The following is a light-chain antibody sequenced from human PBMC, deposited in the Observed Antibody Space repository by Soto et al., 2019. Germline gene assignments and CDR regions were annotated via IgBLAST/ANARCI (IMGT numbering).Light chain of an antibody. CDR3: GSWDSSLSAYV. CDR2: SNN. CDR1: SSNIGGTNY. V-gene: IGLV1-47*02. Sequence: QSVLTQPPSASGTPGQRVFISCSGSSSNIGGTNYAYWYQQLPGAAPKLLMHSNNLRPSGVPERISGSKSGTSASLAISGLRSEDEADYYCGSWDSSLSAYVFGTGTKVTVL. J-gene: IGLJ1*01.